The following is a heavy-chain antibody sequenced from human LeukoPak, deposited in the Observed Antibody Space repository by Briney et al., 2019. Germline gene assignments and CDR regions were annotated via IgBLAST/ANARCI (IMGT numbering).Heavy chain of an antibody. CDR3: AKFGRPYYDFWSGYYFFDY. J-gene: IGHJ4*02. CDR1: GFTFSSYG. D-gene: IGHD3-3*01. Sequence: GGSLRLSCAASGFTFSSYGMHWVRQAPGKGLEWVAFIRYDGSNKYYADSVKGRFTISRDNSKNTLYLQMNSLRAEDTAVYYCAKFGRPYYDFWSGYYFFDYWGQGTLVTVSS. V-gene: IGHV3-30*02. CDR2: IRYDGSNK.